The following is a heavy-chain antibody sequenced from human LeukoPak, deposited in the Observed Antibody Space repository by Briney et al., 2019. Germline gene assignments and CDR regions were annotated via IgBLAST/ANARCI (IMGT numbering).Heavy chain of an antibody. J-gene: IGHJ6*03. V-gene: IGHV1-69*01. Sequence: ASVKVSCKASGGTFSSYAISWVRQAPGQGLEWMGGIIPIFGTANYAQKFQGRVTITADESTSTAYMELSSLRSEDTAVYYCAGAMVRGVIITIPGYYYYMDVWGKGTTVTISS. CDR1: GGTFSSYA. D-gene: IGHD3-10*01. CDR2: IIPIFGTA. CDR3: AGAMVRGVIITIPGYYYYMDV.